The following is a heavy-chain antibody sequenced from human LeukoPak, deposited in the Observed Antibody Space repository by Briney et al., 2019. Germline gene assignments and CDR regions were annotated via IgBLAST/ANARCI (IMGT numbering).Heavy chain of an antibody. CDR1: GGSLSDYY. Sequence: SETLSLTCAVYGGSLSDYYWSWIRQPPGKGLEWIGYIYYSGSTNYNPSLKSRVTISVDTSKNQFSLKLTSVTAADTAVYYCARTTEGGYTYGYFYYYYMDVWGKGTTVTISS. V-gene: IGHV4-59*01. D-gene: IGHD5-18*01. CDR3: ARTTEGGYTYGYFYYYYMDV. CDR2: IYYSGST. J-gene: IGHJ6*03.